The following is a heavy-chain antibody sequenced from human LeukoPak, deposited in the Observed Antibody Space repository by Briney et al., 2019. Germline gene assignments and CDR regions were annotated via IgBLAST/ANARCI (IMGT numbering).Heavy chain of an antibody. CDR2: MWHDGSYK. D-gene: IGHD3-22*01. Sequence: PGGPLRLSCAASGFIFSSFGMHWVRQAPGKGLQWVAVMWHDGSYKYYEDSVKGRFTISRDNAKNTLYLQMNNVRVEDTAVYYCARVGDYENSGSQPFDYWGQGALVTVSS. CDR1: GFIFSSFG. CDR3: ARVGDYENSGSQPFDY. V-gene: IGHV3-33*01. J-gene: IGHJ4*02.